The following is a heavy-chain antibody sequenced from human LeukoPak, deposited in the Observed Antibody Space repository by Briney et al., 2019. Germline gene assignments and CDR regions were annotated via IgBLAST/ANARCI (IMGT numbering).Heavy chain of an antibody. J-gene: IGHJ3*02. D-gene: IGHD3-22*01. V-gene: IGHV1-46*01. Sequence: ASVKVSCKASGYTFTSYYVHWVRQAPGQGLEWMGIINPSGGSTSYAQKFQGRVTMTRDTSISTAYMELSRLRSDDTAVYYCARDSGTKSSSGYYYSAFDIWGQGTMVTVSS. CDR1: GYTFTSYY. CDR3: ARDSGTKSSSGYYYSAFDI. CDR2: INPSGGST.